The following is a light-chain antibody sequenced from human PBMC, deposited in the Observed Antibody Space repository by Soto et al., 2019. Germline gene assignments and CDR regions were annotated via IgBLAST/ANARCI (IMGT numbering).Light chain of an antibody. CDR2: GAS. Sequence: EIVLTQSPGTLSLSPGERATLSCRASQSVSSSYLAWYQQKPGQAPRLLIYGASSRATGIPDRFSGSGSATDFPLTISRLEPEDYAVYYCQQYGSPPPINFGQGTRLEIK. CDR1: QSVSSSY. CDR3: QQYGSPPPIN. V-gene: IGKV3-20*01. J-gene: IGKJ5*01.